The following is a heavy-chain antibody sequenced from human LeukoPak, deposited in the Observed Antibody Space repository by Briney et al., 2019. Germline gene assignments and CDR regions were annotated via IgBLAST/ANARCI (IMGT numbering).Heavy chain of an antibody. Sequence: PGGSLRLSCVASGFTFSTYAMSWVRQAPGKGLEWVSVISNNGGSTYYADSVKGRFTISRDNSKNTLYLQMNSLRAEDTAVYYCARDPHIVVVVAATTFDYWGQGTLVTVSS. D-gene: IGHD2-15*01. V-gene: IGHV3-23*01. CDR2: ISNNGGST. CDR1: GFTFSTYA. J-gene: IGHJ4*02. CDR3: ARDPHIVVVVAATTFDY.